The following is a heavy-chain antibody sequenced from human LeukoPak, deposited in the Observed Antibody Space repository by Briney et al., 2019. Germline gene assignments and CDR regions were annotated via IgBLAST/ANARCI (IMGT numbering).Heavy chain of an antibody. CDR2: ISSSGSTI. CDR1: GFTFSDYY. D-gene: IGHD3-3*01. J-gene: IGHJ4*02. CDR3: ARDGSYYDFWSGYTHAYYFDY. Sequence: PGGSLRLSCAASGFTFSDYYMSWIRQAPGKGLEWVSYISSSGSTIYYADSVKGRFTISRDNAKNSLYLQMNSLRAEDTAVYYCARDGSYYDFWSGYTHAYYFDYWGQGTLVTVSS. V-gene: IGHV3-11*04.